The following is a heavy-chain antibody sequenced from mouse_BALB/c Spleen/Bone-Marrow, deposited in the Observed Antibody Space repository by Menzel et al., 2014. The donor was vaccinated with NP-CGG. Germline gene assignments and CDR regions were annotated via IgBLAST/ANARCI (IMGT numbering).Heavy chain of an antibody. J-gene: IGHJ2*01. Sequence: VQVVESGAELVRPGSSVKIPCKASGYAFSAYWMNWVKQRPGQGLEWIGQIYPGDGDTNYNGKFKGKATLTADKSSSTAYMQLSSLTSEDSAVYFCTRSTATFDYWGQGTTLTVSS. CDR3: TRSTATFDY. D-gene: IGHD1-2*01. CDR1: GYAFSAYW. V-gene: IGHV1-80*01. CDR2: IYPGDGDT.